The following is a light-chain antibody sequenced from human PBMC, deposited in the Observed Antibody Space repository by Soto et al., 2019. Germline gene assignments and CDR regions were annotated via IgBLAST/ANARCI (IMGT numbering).Light chain of an antibody. J-gene: IGLJ3*02. CDR3: CSYTSTSTWV. CDR1: SSDVGSYNY. V-gene: IGLV2-14*01. CDR2: DVR. Sequence: QSALTQPASVSGSPGQSITISCTGTSSDVGSYNYVSWYQQHPGKAPKVMIYDVRNRPSGVSNRFSGSKSGNTASLTISGLQAEDEADYYCCSYTSTSTWVFGGGTKVTV.